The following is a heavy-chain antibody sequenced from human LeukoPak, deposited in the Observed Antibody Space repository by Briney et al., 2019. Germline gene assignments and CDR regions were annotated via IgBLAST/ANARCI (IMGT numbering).Heavy chain of an antibody. CDR3: ARGGRGYSYENYFDY. CDR1: RFTFSSYW. CDR2: IKQDGSEK. D-gene: IGHD5-18*01. J-gene: IGHJ4*02. Sequence: GGSLRLSCAASRFTFSSYWMSWVRQAPGKGLEWVANIKQDGSEKYYVDSVKGRLTITRDNAKKSLYLQLNSLRAEDTAVYYCARGGRGYSYENYFDYWGQGTLVTVSS. V-gene: IGHV3-7*01.